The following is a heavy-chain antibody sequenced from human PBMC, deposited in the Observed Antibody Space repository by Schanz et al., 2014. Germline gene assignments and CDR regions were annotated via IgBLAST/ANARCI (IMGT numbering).Heavy chain of an antibody. CDR2: IYINSGST. J-gene: IGHJ3*01. D-gene: IGHD5-12*01. CDR3: ARDEGRDGYNLAFDV. CDR1: GFTFSSYS. Sequence: EVRLVESGGGLVKPGGSLRLSCAASGFTFSSYSMSWVRQAPGKGLEWVSSIYINSGSTNYADSVKGRFIISRDSSKNTLFLQMNSLRAEDTAVYFCARDEGRDGYNLAFDVWGQGTLVTVSS. V-gene: IGHV3-23*04.